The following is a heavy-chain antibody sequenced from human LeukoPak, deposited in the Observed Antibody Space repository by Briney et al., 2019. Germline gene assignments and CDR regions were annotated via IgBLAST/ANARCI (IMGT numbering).Heavy chain of an antibody. V-gene: IGHV5-51*01. Sequence: GESLKISCKGSGYSFTSYWIGWVRQMPGKGLEWMGIIYPGDSDTRYSPSFQGQVTISADKSISTAYLQWSSLKASDTAMYYRARQIPSSGSCFDYWGQGTLVTVSS. CDR3: ARQIPSSGSCFDY. CDR2: IYPGDSDT. J-gene: IGHJ4*02. CDR1: GYSFTSYW. D-gene: IGHD1-26*01.